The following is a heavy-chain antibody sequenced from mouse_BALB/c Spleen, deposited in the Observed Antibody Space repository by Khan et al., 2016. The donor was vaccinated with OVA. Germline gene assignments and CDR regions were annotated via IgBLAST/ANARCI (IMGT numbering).Heavy chain of an antibody. D-gene: IGHD2-12*01. CDR2: ITYSGNT. CDR3: ARCYVSWPMDY. CDR1: GDSITSGF. Sequence: EVQLQESGPSLVKPSQTLSLTCSVTGDSITSGFWHWIRKFPGNKFEYMGYITYSGNTYYNPSLKSRISITRDTSKSQYYLHLKSVTTEDTATYYCARCYVSWPMDYWGQGTSVTVSA. J-gene: IGHJ4*01. V-gene: IGHV3-8*02.